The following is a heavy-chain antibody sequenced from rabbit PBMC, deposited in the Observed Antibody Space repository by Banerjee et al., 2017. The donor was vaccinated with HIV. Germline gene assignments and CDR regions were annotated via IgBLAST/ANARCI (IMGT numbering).Heavy chain of an antibody. CDR3: ARGDYIGAGNL. Sequence: EQLEESGGGLVKPEGSLTLTCKASGVSLNDKDVMCWVRQAPGKGLEWIACINTGSGNTYYASWAKGRFTISKTSSTTVTLQMTSLTVADTATYFCARGDYIGAGNLWGPGTLSPS. J-gene: IGHJ4*01. D-gene: IGHD1-1*01. CDR2: INTGSGNT. V-gene: IGHV1S45*01. CDR1: GVSLNDKDV.